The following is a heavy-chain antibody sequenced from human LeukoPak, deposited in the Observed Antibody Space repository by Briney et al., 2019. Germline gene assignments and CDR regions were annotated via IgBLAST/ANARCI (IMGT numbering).Heavy chain of an antibody. CDR1: GFTFSSYS. J-gene: IGHJ4*02. CDR2: ISGSGGST. CDR3: AKDTVLAYSSSFDY. V-gene: IGHV3-23*01. D-gene: IGHD6-13*01. Sequence: GGSLRLSCAASGFTFSSYSMSWVRQAPGKGLEWVSAISGSGGSTYYADSVKGRFTISRDNSKNTLYLQMNSLRAEDTAVYYCAKDTVLAYSSSFDYWGQGTLVTVSS.